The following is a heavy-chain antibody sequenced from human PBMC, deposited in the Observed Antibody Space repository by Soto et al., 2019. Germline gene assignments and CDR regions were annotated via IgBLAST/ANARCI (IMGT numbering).Heavy chain of an antibody. V-gene: IGHV3-23*01. CDR1: GFTFTTYA. D-gene: IGHD4-17*01. Sequence: PGGSLRLSCTTSGFTFTTYAMNWVRQAPGKGLEWVSVISYYGGRTDYADSVKGRFTISRDNSKNTLYLQMNSLRAEDTAVYYCARDLRKFYYFDSWGQEPLVTVSS. CDR3: ARDLRKFYYFDS. J-gene: IGHJ4*02. CDR2: ISYYGGRT.